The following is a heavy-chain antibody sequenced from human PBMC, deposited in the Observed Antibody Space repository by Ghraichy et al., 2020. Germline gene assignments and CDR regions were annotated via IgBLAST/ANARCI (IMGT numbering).Heavy chain of an antibody. V-gene: IGHV3-48*02. CDR1: GFTFSSYS. J-gene: IGHJ5*02. CDR3: ARSPQGPLAVIHYSSWFDP. CDR2: ISSSSSTI. D-gene: IGHD3-10*01. Sequence: GGSLRLSCAASGFTFSSYSMNWVRQAPGKGLEWVSYISSSSSTIYYADSVKGRFTISRDNAKNSLYLQMNSLRDEDTAVYYCARSPQGPLAVIHYSSWFDPWGQGTLVTVSS.